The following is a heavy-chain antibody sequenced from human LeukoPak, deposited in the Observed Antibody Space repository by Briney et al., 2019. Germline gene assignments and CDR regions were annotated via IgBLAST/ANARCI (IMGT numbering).Heavy chain of an antibody. CDR2: ISYDGSNK. CDR3: ARGQPYIAVAGTFDY. V-gene: IGHV3-30*04. CDR1: GFTFSSYA. J-gene: IGHJ4*02. Sequence: PGRSLRLSCAASGFTFSSYAMHWVRQAPGKGLEWVAVISYDGSNKYYADSVKGRFTISRDNSKSTLYLQMNSLRAEDTAVYYCARGQPYIAVAGTFDYWGQGTLVTVSS. D-gene: IGHD6-19*01.